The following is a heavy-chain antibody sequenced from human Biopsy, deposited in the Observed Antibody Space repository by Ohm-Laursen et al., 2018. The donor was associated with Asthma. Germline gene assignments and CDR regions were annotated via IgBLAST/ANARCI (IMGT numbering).Heavy chain of an antibody. Sequence: SLRLSCAASGLTFRNYGMHWVRQAPGKGLEWVAVISFDGSNKYYGDSVKGRFTIARDNSKNTVHLQMNSLRAEDTAVYYCASYEVVTAILPMDVWGQGTTVTVSS. V-gene: IGHV3-30*03. D-gene: IGHD2-21*02. CDR2: ISFDGSNK. CDR1: GLTFRNYG. CDR3: ASYEVVTAILPMDV. J-gene: IGHJ6*02.